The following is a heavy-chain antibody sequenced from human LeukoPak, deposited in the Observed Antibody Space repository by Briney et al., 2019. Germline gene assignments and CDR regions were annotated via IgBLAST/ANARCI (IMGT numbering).Heavy chain of an antibody. CDR2: IYRGGST. V-gene: IGHV3-53*01. CDR3: ARDAIEKDYDYVWGSYRQNQNFDY. D-gene: IGHD3-16*02. J-gene: IGHJ4*02. CDR1: GFTVSSNY. Sequence: GGSLRLSCAASGFTVSSNYMSWVRQAPGKGLEWVSVIYRGGSTYYADSVKGRFTIPRDNSKNTLYLQMNSLRAEDTAVYYCARDAIEKDYDYVWGSYRQNQNFDYWGQGTLVTVSS.